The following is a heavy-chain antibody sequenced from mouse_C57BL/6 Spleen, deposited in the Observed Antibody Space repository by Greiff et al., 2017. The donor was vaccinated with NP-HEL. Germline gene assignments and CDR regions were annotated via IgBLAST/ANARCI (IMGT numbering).Heavy chain of an antibody. CDR3: ARDDYYGSSSYCDY. J-gene: IGHJ2*01. D-gene: IGHD1-1*01. Sequence: QVQLQQSGPELVKPGASVKISCKASGYAFSSSWMNWVKQRPGKGLEWIGRIYPGDGGTNYNGKFKGKATLTADKSSSTAYMQLSSLTSEDSAVYFCARDDYYGSSSYCDYWGQGTTLTVSS. CDR2: IYPGDGGT. CDR1: GYAFSSSW. V-gene: IGHV1-82*01.